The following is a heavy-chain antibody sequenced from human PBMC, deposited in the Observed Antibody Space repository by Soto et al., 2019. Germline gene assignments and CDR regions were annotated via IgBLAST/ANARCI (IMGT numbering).Heavy chain of an antibody. CDR2: TYYRSKWYN. Sequence: QTLSLTCAISGDSVSSNSAAWNWIRQSPSRGLEWLGRTYYRSKWYNDYAVSVKSRITINPDTSKNQFSLQLNSVTPEDTAVYYCARDSWFGELSPYYYGMDVWGQGTTVTVSS. CDR1: GDSVSSNSAA. J-gene: IGHJ6*02. D-gene: IGHD3-10*01. V-gene: IGHV6-1*01. CDR3: ARDSWFGELSPYYYGMDV.